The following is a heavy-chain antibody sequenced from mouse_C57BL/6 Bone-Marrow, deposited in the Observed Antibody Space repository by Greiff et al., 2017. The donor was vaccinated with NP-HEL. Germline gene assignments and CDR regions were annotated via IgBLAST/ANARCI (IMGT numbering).Heavy chain of an antibody. D-gene: IGHD1-1*01. J-gene: IGHJ2*01. V-gene: IGHV1-72*01. Sequence: QVQLQQPGAELVKPGASVKLSCKASGYTFTNYWMHWVKQRPGRGLEWIGRIDPNSGGPNYNEKFKSKATLTVDKPSSTAYMQLSSLTSEDSAVYYGARYYYGSGYYDYWGQGTTLTVSS. CDR3: ARYYYGSGYYDY. CDR1: GYTFTNYW. CDR2: IDPNSGGP.